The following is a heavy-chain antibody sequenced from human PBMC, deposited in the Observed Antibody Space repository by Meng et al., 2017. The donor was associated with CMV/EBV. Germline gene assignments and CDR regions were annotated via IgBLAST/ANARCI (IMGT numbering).Heavy chain of an antibody. Sequence: GESLKISCAASGFTVSSNYMSWVRQAPGKGLEWVSVIYSGGSTYYADSVKGRFTISRDNAKNSLYLQMKSLRAEDTALYYCARDGYGGAFDYWGQGTLVTVSS. CDR2: IYSGGST. CDR3: ARDGYGGAFDY. V-gene: IGHV3-66*01. J-gene: IGHJ4*02. CDR1: GFTVSSNY. D-gene: IGHD4-23*01.